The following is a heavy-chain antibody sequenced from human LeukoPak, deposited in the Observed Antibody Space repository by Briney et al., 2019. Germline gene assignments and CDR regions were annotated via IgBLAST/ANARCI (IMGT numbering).Heavy chain of an antibody. CDR3: ARESGGTLDY. Sequence: GGTLRLSCAASGFTFSSYAMHWVRQAPGKGLEWVAVISYDGSNKYYADSVKGRFTISRDNAKNSLYLQMNSLRPEDTAVYYCARESGGTLDYWGQGALVTVSS. V-gene: IGHV3-30-3*01. CDR1: GFTFSSYA. J-gene: IGHJ4*02. CDR2: ISYDGSNK. D-gene: IGHD4-23*01.